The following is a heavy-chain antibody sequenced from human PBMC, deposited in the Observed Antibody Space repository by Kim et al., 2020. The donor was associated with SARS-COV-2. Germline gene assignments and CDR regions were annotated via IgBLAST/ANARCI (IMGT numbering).Heavy chain of an antibody. CDR2: TYYRSKWYN. V-gene: IGHV6-1*01. CDR3: ARGTLFLAPWEQQMFYYYYGMDV. CDR1: GDSVSTNSAA. Sequence: SQTLSLTCAISGDSVSTNSAAWNWIRQSPSRGLEWLGRTYYRSKWYNDYAMSVKSRITINPDTSKNQFSLQLNSVTPEDTAVYYCARGTLFLAPWEQQMFYYYYGMDVWGQGTSVTVSS. D-gene: IGHD1-26*01. J-gene: IGHJ6*02.